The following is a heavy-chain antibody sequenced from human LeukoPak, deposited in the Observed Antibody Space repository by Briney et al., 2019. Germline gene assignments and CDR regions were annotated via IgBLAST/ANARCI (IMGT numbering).Heavy chain of an antibody. CDR2: ISSSGRTK. D-gene: IGHD3-10*01. Sequence: PGGSLRLSCAASGFTFSSYEMNWVRQAPGKGLEWVSFISSSGRTKYYADSVKGRFTISRDNSKNTLYLQMNSLRAEDTAIYYCAEIRGGSGIDYWGQGTLVTVSS. J-gene: IGHJ4*02. V-gene: IGHV3-48*03. CDR3: AEIRGGSGIDY. CDR1: GFTFSSYE.